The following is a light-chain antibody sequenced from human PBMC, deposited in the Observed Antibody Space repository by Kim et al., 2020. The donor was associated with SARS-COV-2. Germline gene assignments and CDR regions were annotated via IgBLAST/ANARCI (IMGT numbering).Light chain of an antibody. Sequence: SACGGDRVTNTCRASQSIGSWLAWYQQKPGKAPNLLIYKASTLESGVPLRFSGSGSGTEFTLTISSLQPDDFATYYCQQYDSFSWTFGQGTKLEI. CDR1: QSIGSW. CDR2: KAS. CDR3: QQYDSFSWT. V-gene: IGKV1-5*03. J-gene: IGKJ1*01.